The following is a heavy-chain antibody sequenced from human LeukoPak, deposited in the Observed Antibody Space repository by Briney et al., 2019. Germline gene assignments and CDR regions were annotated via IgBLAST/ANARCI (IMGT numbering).Heavy chain of an antibody. D-gene: IGHD3-22*01. CDR2: ISSSSSYI. J-gene: IGHJ4*02. Sequence: GGSLRLSCAVSGFTFSSYSMNWVRQAPGKGLEWVSSISSSSSYIHYADSVKGRFTISRDNAKNSLYLQMNSLRAEDTAVYYCARSYDSSGYYNSDYWGQGTPVTVSS. CDR1: GFTFSSYS. CDR3: ARSYDSSGYYNSDY. V-gene: IGHV3-21*01.